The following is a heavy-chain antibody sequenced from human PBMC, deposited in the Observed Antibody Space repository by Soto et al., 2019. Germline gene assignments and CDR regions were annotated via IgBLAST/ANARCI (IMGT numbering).Heavy chain of an antibody. Sequence: ASVKVSCKASGYTFSTHAMHWVRQAPGQSLEWMGWINGGTGQTKHSHRFQDRVSITRDTSASTAYMELSSLRSEDTAVYYCASGKRMDANSYYYGMDIWGQGTTVTVSS. V-gene: IGHV1-3*01. CDR1: GYTFSTHA. CDR3: ASGKRMDANSYYYGMDI. D-gene: IGHD1-1*01. J-gene: IGHJ6*02. CDR2: INGGTGQT.